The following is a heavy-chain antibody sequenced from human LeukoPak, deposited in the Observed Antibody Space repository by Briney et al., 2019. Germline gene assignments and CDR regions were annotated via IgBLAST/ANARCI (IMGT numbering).Heavy chain of an antibody. J-gene: IGHJ6*02. D-gene: IGHD5-18*01. V-gene: IGHV4-4*07. CDR1: GGSIRNYF. CDR2: IYTSGSI. CDR3: ARGGRYSYGFLGPYGMDV. Sequence: SETLSLTCSVSGGSIRNYFWSWIRQPAGKGLEWIGRIYTSGSIDYKPSLRSRVTMSVDTSKNQFSLKLSSVTAADTAVYYCARGGRYSYGFLGPYGMDVWGQGTTVTVSS.